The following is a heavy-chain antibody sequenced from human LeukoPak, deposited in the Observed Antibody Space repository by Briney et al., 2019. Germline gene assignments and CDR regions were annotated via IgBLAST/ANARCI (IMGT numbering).Heavy chain of an antibody. D-gene: IGHD4-17*01. V-gene: IGHV1-24*01. Sequence: GASVKVSCKVSGYTLTELSMHWVRQAPGKGLEWMGGFDPEDGETIYAQKFQGRVTMTEDTSTDTAYTELSSLRSEDTAVYYCATDGKNGGVDYGDPRYYYYYGMDVWGQGTTVTVSS. J-gene: IGHJ6*02. CDR2: FDPEDGET. CDR1: GYTLTELS. CDR3: ATDGKNGGVDYGDPRYYYYYGMDV.